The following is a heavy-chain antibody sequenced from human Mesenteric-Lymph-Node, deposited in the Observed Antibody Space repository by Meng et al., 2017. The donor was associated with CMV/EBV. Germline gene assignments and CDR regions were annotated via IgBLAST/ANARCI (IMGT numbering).Heavy chain of an antibody. V-gene: IGHV3-30*02. CDR1: GFIFSDYA. J-gene: IGHJ3*02. D-gene: IGHD6-19*01. CDR3: ATLLIAMADDAFDM. CDR2: IRYDGSTK. Sequence: GESLKISCAASGFIFSDYAMHWVRQAPGKGLEWVACIRYDGSTKYYADSVKGRFIISRDNSKNTLYLQMDNLRPEDTAVYYCATLLIAMADDAFDMWGQGTTVTVSS.